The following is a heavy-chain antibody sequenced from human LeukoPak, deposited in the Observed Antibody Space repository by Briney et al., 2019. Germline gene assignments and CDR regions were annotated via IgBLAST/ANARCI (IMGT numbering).Heavy chain of an antibody. D-gene: IGHD7-27*01. CDR3: ARGRLTGRYYFDY. J-gene: IGHJ4*02. V-gene: IGHV4-61*02. CDR2: IYTSGST. Sequence: SQTLSLTCTVSGGSISSGNFYWSWIRQPAGKGLEWIGRIYTSGSTNYNPSLKSRVTISLDTSKNQFSLRVSSVTAADTAVYYCARGRLTGRYYFDYWGQGTLVTVSS. CDR1: GGSISSGNFY.